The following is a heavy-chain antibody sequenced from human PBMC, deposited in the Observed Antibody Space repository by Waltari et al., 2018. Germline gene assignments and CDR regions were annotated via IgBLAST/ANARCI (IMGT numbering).Heavy chain of an antibody. J-gene: IGHJ4*02. CDR1: GGSFSGYY. V-gene: IGHV4-34*01. CDR2: IYPGGTT. D-gene: IGHD6-25*01. Sequence: QVQLPQWGVRLLKPSETLSLTCAVYGGSFSGYYWTWIRQAPGQGLEWVGQIYPGGTTNYNPSLKSRVSMSVDRSKNQFSLNLTSVTAADTAIYYCARRRSAYYFDYWGQGSLVTVSS. CDR3: ARRRSAYYFDY.